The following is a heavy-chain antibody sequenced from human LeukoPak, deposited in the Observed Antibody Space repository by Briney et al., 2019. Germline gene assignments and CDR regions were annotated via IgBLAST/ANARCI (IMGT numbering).Heavy chain of an antibody. CDR3: AREVVPAAFAVRGAFDI. CDR1: GASISFSTYF. CDR2: IYYSGST. D-gene: IGHD2-2*01. Sequence: SETLSLTCTVSGASISFSTYFWGWIRQSPGKGLEWIVRIYYSGSTYYNPSLTSRVTISVDTSKNQFSLKLSSVTAADTAVYYCAREVVPAAFAVRGAFDIWGQGTMVTVSS. V-gene: IGHV4-39*07. J-gene: IGHJ3*02.